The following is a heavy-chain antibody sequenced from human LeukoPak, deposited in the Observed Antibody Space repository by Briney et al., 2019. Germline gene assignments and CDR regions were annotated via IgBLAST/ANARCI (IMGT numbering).Heavy chain of an antibody. CDR1: GFTFSSYW. CDR2: IKQDGSEK. J-gene: IGHJ6*02. Sequence: GGSLRLSCAASGFTFSSYWMSWVRQAPGKGLEWVANIKQDGSEKYYVDSVKGRFTISRDNSKNTLYLQMNSLRAEDTAVYYCAKAPGGWYFPSMDVWGQGTTVTVSS. CDR3: AKAPGGWYFPSMDV. V-gene: IGHV3-7*03. D-gene: IGHD6-19*01.